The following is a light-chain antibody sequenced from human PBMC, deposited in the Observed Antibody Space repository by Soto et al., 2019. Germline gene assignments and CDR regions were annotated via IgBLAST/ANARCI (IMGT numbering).Light chain of an antibody. CDR3: QHYGDSPPIT. CDR2: GVS. J-gene: IGKJ5*01. V-gene: IGKV3-20*01. CDR1: QSLVHITGET. Sequence: VVTQTPLSLSVAPGQPASTSCKSSQSLVHITGETFLFWYQQKPGQAPRPLIYGVSSRATGIPDRFSGSGSGTDFTLTISVLEPEDVAMYYCQHYGDSPPITFCQGTLLEI.